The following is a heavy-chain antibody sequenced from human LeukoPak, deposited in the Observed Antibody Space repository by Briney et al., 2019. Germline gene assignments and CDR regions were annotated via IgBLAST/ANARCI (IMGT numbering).Heavy chain of an antibody. CDR3: AKDTGSMTTVNIDY. Sequence: GGSLRLSCAASGFTFDDYAMHWVRQAPGKGLEWVSLISWDGGSTYYADSVRGRFTISRDNSKNSLYLQMNSLRAEDTALYYCAKDTGSMTTVNIDYWGQGTLVTVSS. V-gene: IGHV3-43D*03. D-gene: IGHD4-17*01. J-gene: IGHJ4*02. CDR1: GFTFDDYA. CDR2: ISWDGGST.